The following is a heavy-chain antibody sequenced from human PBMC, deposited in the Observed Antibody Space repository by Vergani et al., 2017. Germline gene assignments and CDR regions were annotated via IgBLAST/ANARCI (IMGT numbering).Heavy chain of an antibody. J-gene: IGHJ5*02. CDR3: ARAYDFWSVLLFNP. CDR1: AFTFSSYA. D-gene: IGHD3-3*01. V-gene: IGHV3-30*04. CDR2: ISYDGSDK. Sequence: VQLVESGGGVVQPGRSLRLYCAASAFTFSSYAMHWVRQAPGKGMGWVAVISYDGSDKYYADSVKGRLTISRDNSQTTLSLQMNCLRAEDTAVYYCARAYDFWSVLLFNPWGQGSLVTVSS.